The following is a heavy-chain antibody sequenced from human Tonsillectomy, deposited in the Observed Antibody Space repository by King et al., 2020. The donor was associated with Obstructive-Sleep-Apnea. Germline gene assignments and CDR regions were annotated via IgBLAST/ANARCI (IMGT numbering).Heavy chain of an antibody. CDR3: ARPSNPYDSSGYNY. CDR2: LSFDGSNE. J-gene: IGHJ4*02. D-gene: IGHD3-22*01. Sequence: VQLVESGGGVVQPGRSLRLSCAASGFTFSSYAMHWVRQAPGKGLEWVAVLSFDGSNEYYADSVKGRFTISRDNSKNTLYLQMNSLRDEDTAVYYCARPSNPYDSSGYNYWGQGTLVTVSS. V-gene: IGHV3-30-3*01. CDR1: GFTFSSYA.